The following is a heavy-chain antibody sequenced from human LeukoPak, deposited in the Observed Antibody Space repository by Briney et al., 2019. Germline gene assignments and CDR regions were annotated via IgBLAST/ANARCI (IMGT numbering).Heavy chain of an antibody. V-gene: IGHV4-39*07. D-gene: IGHD5-12*01. CDR2: IYYSGST. J-gene: IGHJ4*02. CDR1: GGSISSSSYY. Sequence: SEALSLTCTVSGGSISSSSYYWGWIRQPPGKGLEWIGSIYYSGSTYYNPSLKSRVTISVDTSKNQFSLKLNSVTAADTAVYYCARVSGYDWESFYDYWGQGTLVTVSS. CDR3: ARVSGYDWESFYDY.